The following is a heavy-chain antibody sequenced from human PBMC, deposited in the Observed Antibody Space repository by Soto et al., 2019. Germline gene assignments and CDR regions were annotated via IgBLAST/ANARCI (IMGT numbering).Heavy chain of an antibody. CDR2: MNPNNDNP. D-gene: IGHD2-2*01. J-gene: IGHJ5*02. CDR3: ARGSSARYQQNWFDP. Sequence: SVKVSCKASGYSFTSYDIKWVCQATGQGLEWMGWMNPNNDNPGYAHKVQGRVTMTRNTSITTAYMELSSRRYVDMTVYYCARGSSARYQQNWFDPWGQGTVVTVSS. V-gene: IGHV1-8*01. CDR1: GYSFTSYD.